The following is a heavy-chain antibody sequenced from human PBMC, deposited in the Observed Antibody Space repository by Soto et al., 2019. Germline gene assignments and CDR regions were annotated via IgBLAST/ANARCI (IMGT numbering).Heavy chain of an antibody. CDR3: VRAYYDSSGYSTHFDY. V-gene: IGHV1-2*04. CDR2: INRSSGGT. CDR1: GYTFTGHF. Sequence: QVQLVQSGAEVKKPGASVKVSCKASGYTFTGHFLHWVLQAPGQGLECMGWINRSSGGTKYAQKFQGWVTMTRDTSISTAYMEQSRLRSDDTAVYYCVRAYYDSSGYSTHFDYWGQGTLVTVS. J-gene: IGHJ4*02. D-gene: IGHD3-22*01.